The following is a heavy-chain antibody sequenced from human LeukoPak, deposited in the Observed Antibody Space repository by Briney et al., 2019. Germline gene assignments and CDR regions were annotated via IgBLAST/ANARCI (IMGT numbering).Heavy chain of an antibody. CDR2: INNSGST. J-gene: IGHJ4*02. CDR1: GGSISSYY. D-gene: IGHD5-18*01. V-gene: IGHV4-59*01. CDR3: AKDRSPRGYSYGYFDY. Sequence: SETLSLTCSVSGGSISSYYGSWIRQPPGKGPEWIGYINNSGSTNYNPSVKSRVTISVDTSKKQFSLRLSSVTTADTAVYYCAKDRSPRGYSYGYFDYWGQGILVTVSS.